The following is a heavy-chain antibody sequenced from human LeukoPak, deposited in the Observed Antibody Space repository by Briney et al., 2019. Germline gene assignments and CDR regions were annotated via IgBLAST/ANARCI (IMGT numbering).Heavy chain of an antibody. CDR1: GGTSNNYA. D-gene: IGHD4-17*01. Sequence: ASVKVSCKASGGTSNNYAISWVRLAPGQGLEWMGWISAYNGNTNYAQKLQGRVTMTTDTSTSTAYMELRSLRSDDTAVYYCARVYGDGALGRFDYWGQGTLVTVSS. J-gene: IGHJ4*02. CDR2: ISAYNGNT. CDR3: ARVYGDGALGRFDY. V-gene: IGHV1-18*01.